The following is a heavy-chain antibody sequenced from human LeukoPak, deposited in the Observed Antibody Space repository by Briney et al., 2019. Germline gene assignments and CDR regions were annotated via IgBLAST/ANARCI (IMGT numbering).Heavy chain of an antibody. CDR1: GGTFSTNP. CDR3: AGGEGQFLVPPDY. V-gene: IGHV1-69*13. Sequence: GASVKVSCKASGGTFSTNPISWVRQAPGQGLEWMGGTIPMFRKVNYAQEFQDRITITADESTSTAYLELSSLKSDDTAVYYCAGGEGQFLVPPDYWGQGTLVTVSS. D-gene: IGHD1-26*01. CDR2: TIPMFRKV. J-gene: IGHJ4*02.